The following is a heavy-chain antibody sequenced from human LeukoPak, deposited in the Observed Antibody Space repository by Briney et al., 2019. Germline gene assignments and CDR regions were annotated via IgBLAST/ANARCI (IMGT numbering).Heavy chain of an antibody. J-gene: IGHJ1*01. V-gene: IGHV3-53*01. CDR2: IYSGGGT. CDR3: ARLGYYYGSGGYYFRH. D-gene: IGHD3-22*01. Sequence: GGSLRLSCAASGFTVSSDYMSWVRQAPGKGLEWVSVIYSGGGTYYADSVKGRFTISRDNSKSTLYLQMNSLRAEDTAVYYCARLGYYYGSGGYYFRHWGQGTLVTVSS. CDR1: GFTVSSDY.